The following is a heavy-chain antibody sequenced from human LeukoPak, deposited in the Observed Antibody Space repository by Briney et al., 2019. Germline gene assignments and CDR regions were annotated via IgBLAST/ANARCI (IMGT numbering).Heavy chain of an antibody. J-gene: IGHJ5*02. CDR1: GGTFSSYA. Sequence: GASVKVPCKASGGTFSSYAISWVRQAPGQGLEWMGGIIPIFGTANYAQKFQGRVTITTDESTSTAYMELSSLRSEDTAVYYCARFVVVPAAIGGWFDPWGQGTLVTVSS. CDR2: IIPIFGTA. V-gene: IGHV1-69*05. CDR3: ARFVVVPAAIGGWFDP. D-gene: IGHD2-2*02.